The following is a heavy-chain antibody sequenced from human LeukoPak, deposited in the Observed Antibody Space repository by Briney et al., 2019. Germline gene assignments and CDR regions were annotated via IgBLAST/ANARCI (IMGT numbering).Heavy chain of an antibody. V-gene: IGHV3-21*01. J-gene: IGHJ4*02. CDR2: ISSSSSYI. D-gene: IGHD6-19*01. CDR3: ASSGWLPFDY. Sequence: GGSLRLSCAASGFTFSTYWMTWVRQAPGKGLEWVSSISSSSSYIYYADSVKGRFTISRDNAKNSLYLQMNSLRAEDTAVYYCASSGWLPFDYWGQGTLVTVSS. CDR1: GFTFSTYW.